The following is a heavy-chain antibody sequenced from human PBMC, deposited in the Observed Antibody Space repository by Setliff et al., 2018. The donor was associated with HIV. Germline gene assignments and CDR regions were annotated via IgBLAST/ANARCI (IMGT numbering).Heavy chain of an antibody. D-gene: IGHD5-12*01. CDR3: ARGWLQFGWFDP. J-gene: IGHJ5*02. Sequence: PSETLSLTCTASGGSISSYYWSWIRQPPGKGLEWIGFVFYSGDTSYNPSLKRRVTISVDTSKNQSSLKLRSVTAADTAVYYCARGWLQFGWFDPWGQGTLGTVSS. V-gene: IGHV4-59*01. CDR2: VFYSGDT. CDR1: GGSISSYY.